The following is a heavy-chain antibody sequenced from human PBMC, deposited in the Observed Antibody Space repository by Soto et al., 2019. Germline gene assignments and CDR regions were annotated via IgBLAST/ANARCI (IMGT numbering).Heavy chain of an antibody. CDR1: GYSFTSYW. CDR2: IYPGDSDT. CDR3: ARHVYSSGWPAPDY. D-gene: IGHD6-19*01. Sequence: GESVKISCXGSGYSFTSYWIGWVRQMPGKGLEWMGIIYPGDSDTRYSPSFQGQVTISADKSISTAYLQWSSLKASDTAMYYCARHVYSSGWPAPDYWGQGTLVTVSS. J-gene: IGHJ4*02. V-gene: IGHV5-51*01.